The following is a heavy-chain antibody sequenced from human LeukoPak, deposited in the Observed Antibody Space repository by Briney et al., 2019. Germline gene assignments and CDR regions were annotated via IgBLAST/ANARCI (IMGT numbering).Heavy chain of an antibody. D-gene: IGHD3-3*01. V-gene: IGHV4-4*07. CDR1: GGSISSYY. J-gene: IGHJ4*02. CDR3: ARDPTTYYDFWSGYFDFDY. CDR2: IYTSGST. Sequence: SETLCLTCTVSGGSISSYYWSWIRQPAGKGLEWSGRIYTSGSTNYNPSLKSRVTMSVDSSKNQLSLKLSSVTAADTAVYYCARDPTTYYDFWSGYFDFDYWGQGTLVTVSS.